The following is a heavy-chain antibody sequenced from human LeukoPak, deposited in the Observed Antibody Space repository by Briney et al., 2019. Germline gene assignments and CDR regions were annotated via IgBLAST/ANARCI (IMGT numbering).Heavy chain of an antibody. CDR1: GVSISSSNW. V-gene: IGHV4-4*02. Sequence: PSGTLSLTCAVSGVSISSSNWWSWVRQPPGKGLEWIGEIYHSGSTNYNPSLKSRVTISVDKSKNQLSLKLTSVTAADTAAYYCARQGDSGWYYFDYWGQGTLVTVSS. D-gene: IGHD6-19*01. CDR3: ARQGDSGWYYFDY. CDR2: IYHSGST. J-gene: IGHJ4*02.